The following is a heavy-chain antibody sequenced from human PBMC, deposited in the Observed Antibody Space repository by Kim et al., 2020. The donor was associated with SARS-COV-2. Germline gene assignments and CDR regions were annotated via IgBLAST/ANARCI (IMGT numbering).Heavy chain of an antibody. V-gene: IGHV3-23*01. Sequence: GGSLRLSCAASGFTFRNYAMTWVRQAPGKGLEWISTMTGGGSGSIYYADSVKGRFTISRDNSRNMVYLQMSSLRAEDTALYYCAKDRTIATTWFDHDYWGQGTLVTVSS. CDR1: GFTFRNYA. J-gene: IGHJ4*02. D-gene: IGHD3-10*01. CDR2: MTGGGSGSI. CDR3: AKDRTIATTWFDHDY.